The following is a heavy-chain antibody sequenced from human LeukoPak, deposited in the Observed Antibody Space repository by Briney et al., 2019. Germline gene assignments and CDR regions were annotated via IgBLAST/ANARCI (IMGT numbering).Heavy chain of an antibody. CDR2: INPNGGAT. D-gene: IGHD2-15*01. V-gene: IGHV1-46*01. CDR1: GHTFTGYY. CDR3: ARELLLH. Sequence: ASVKVSCKASGHTFTGYYMHWVRQAPGQGLEWMGIINPNGGATSYAQRFQGRVSMTRDTSTSTVYMELSSLRSEDTAVYYCARELLLHWGQGTLVTVSS. J-gene: IGHJ4*02.